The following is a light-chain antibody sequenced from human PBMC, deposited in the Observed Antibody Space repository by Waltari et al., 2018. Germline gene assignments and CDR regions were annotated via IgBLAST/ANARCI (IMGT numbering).Light chain of an antibody. Sequence: SSELTQDPAVSVALGQTVRITCQGDTLRTSYASWYQLKPGQAPVLVIYGKDKRPSWIPDLSSGYSSGTISSLTITGAQAEDEADYFCRSRNGRANQVVFGGGTKLSVL. CDR1: TLRTSY. J-gene: IGLJ2*01. CDR3: RSRNGRANQVV. V-gene: IGLV3-19*01. CDR2: GKD.